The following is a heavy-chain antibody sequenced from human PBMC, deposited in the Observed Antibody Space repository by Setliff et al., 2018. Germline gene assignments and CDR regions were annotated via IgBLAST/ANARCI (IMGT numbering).Heavy chain of an antibody. V-gene: IGHV3-23*01. D-gene: IGHD2-15*01. J-gene: IGHJ4*02. CDR1: GFTFGTYT. Sequence: GGSLRLSCVGSGFTFGTYTMNWVRQAPGKGLEWVSSISSNGGSTYYADSVKGRFTISRDNSENTLYLQMNSLRAEDTAVYYCAPFCSHSSYCPPPDWGQGTPVTVSS. CDR3: APFCSHSSYCPPPD. CDR2: ISSNGGST.